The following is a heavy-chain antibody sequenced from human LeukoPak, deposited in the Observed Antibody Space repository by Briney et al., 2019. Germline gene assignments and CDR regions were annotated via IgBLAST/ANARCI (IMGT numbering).Heavy chain of an antibody. CDR3: ATHKDFWSGYLVY. Sequence: VKVSCKASGGTFSSYAISWVRQAPGQGLAWMGGIIPIFGTANYAQKFQGRVTITADESTSTAYMELSSLRSEDTAVYYCATHKDFWSGYLVYWGQGTLVTVSS. D-gene: IGHD3-3*01. CDR2: IIPIFGTA. V-gene: IGHV1-69*01. CDR1: GGTFSSYA. J-gene: IGHJ4*02.